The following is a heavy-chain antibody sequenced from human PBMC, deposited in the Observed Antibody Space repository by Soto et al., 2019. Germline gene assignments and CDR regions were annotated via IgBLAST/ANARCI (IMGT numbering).Heavy chain of an antibody. Sequence: SETLSLTCAVSGGSISSGGYSWSWIRQPPGKGPEWIGYIYHSGSTYYNPSLKSRVTISVDRSKNQFSLKLSSVTAADTAVYYCARTSRFDCWGQGTLVTVSS. J-gene: IGHJ4*02. CDR3: ARTSRFDC. D-gene: IGHD6-6*01. CDR2: IYHSGST. V-gene: IGHV4-30-2*01. CDR1: GGSISSGGYS.